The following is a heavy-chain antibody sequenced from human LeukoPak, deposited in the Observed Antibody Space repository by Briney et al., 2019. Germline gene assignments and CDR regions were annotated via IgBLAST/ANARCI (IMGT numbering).Heavy chain of an antibody. V-gene: IGHV3-21*01. CDR2: ISSSSSYI. CDR3: ARDRRLRDFDY. CDR1: GFTFSSYS. D-gene: IGHD5-18*01. J-gene: IGHJ4*02. Sequence: RGSLRLSCAASGFTFSSYSMNWVRQAPGKGLEWVSSISSSSSYIYYADSVKGRFTISRDNAKNSLYLQMNSLRAEDTAVYYCARDRRLRDFDYWGQGTLVTVSS.